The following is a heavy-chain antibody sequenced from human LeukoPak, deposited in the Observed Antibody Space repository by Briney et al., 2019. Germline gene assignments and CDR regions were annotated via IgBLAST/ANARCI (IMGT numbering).Heavy chain of an antibody. J-gene: IGHJ6*02. V-gene: IGHV1-3*01. CDR1: GYTFTSYA. D-gene: IGHD4-17*01. CDR3: ASPGYGDYAPYGMDV. CDR2: INAGNGNT. Sequence: AASVKVSCKASGYTFTSYAMHWVRQAPGQRLEWMGWINAGNGNTKYSQKFQGRVTITRDTSASTAYMELSSLRSEDTAVYYCASPGYGDYAPYGMDVWGQGTTVTVSS.